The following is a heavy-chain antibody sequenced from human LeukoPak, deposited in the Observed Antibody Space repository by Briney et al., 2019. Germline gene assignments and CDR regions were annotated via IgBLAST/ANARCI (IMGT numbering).Heavy chain of an antibody. CDR3: ARRIAAAGAFDY. D-gene: IGHD6-13*01. V-gene: IGHV5-51*01. CDR1: GYSFTSYW. CDR2: IYPGDSET. J-gene: IGHJ4*02. Sequence: GESLKVSCKGSGYSFTSYWIGWVRQMPGKGLEWMGIIYPGDSETTYGPSFQGQVTFSADKSISTAYLQWSSLKASDTAMYYCARRIAAAGAFDYWGQGTLVTVSS.